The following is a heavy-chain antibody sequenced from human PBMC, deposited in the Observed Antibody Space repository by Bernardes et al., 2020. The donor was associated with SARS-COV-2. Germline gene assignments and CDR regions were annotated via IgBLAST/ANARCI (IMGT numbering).Heavy chain of an antibody. CDR2: INPNSGDT. J-gene: IGHJ4*02. D-gene: IGHD2-15*01. CDR3: ASHSYGNTCYSDY. Sequence: ASVKVSCKASGYTFSDYYMHWVRQAPGQGLEWMGWINPNSGDTNYAQKFQGRVTMTRDTSISTAYMELTRLTSDDRAVYYCASHSYGNTCYSDYWGQGTLVTVSS. CDR1: GYTFSDYY. V-gene: IGHV1-2*02.